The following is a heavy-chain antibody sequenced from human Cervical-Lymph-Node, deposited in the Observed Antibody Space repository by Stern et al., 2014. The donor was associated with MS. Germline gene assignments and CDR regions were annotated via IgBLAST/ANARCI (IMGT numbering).Heavy chain of an antibody. V-gene: IGHV3-20*01. CDR3: ARAFCTGGVCYSFPFYGMDV. CDR2: INWNGGST. Sequence: EVQLVESGGGVVRPGRSLRLSCAASGFTFEDYGMSLVRHGPGTGLEWGAAINWNGGSTVYAGSVQGRFTISRDNAKNSLYLQMNSLRAEDTALYHCARAFCTGGVCYSFPFYGMDVWGQGTTVTVSS. CDR1: GFTFEDYG. J-gene: IGHJ6*02. D-gene: IGHD2-8*02.